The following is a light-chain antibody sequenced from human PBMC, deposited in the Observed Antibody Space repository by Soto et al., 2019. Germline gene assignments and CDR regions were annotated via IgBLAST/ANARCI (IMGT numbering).Light chain of an antibody. CDR2: GAS. J-gene: IGKJ4*01. CDR1: QTVNNNY. Sequence: ELVLTQSPGTLSLSPGERANLSCRASQTVNNNYLAWYQQIPGQAPRLLISGASGRATGTPDRFSGSASGTDFTLTISRLEPEDFAVYYCQQYGSSPLTFGGGTKVEIK. V-gene: IGKV3-20*01. CDR3: QQYGSSPLT.